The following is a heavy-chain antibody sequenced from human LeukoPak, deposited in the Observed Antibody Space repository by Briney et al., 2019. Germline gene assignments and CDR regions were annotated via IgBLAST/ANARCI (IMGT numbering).Heavy chain of an antibody. Sequence: SETLSLTCAVYGGSFSGYYWSWIRQPPGKGLEWIGEINHSGSTNYNPSLKSRVTISVDTSKNQFSLKLSSVTAADTAVYYCARHSGLHPYYYMDVWGKGTTVTVSS. CDR1: GGSFSGYY. J-gene: IGHJ6*03. D-gene: IGHD4-11*01. CDR2: INHSGST. CDR3: ARHSGLHPYYYMDV. V-gene: IGHV4-34*01.